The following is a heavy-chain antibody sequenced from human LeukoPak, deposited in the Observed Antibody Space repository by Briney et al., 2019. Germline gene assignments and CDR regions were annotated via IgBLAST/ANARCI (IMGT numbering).Heavy chain of an antibody. J-gene: IGHJ4*02. CDR1: GFNFRNFA. CDR2: IRGDDGST. V-gene: IGHV3-23*01. D-gene: IGHD6-19*01. Sequence: GGSLRVSCAASGFNFRNFALSWVRQTPGRGLECISGIRGDDGSTYYSDSVKGRFTISRDNSKNTLYLQLNSLRAEDTAVYYCAKEFYRSGWFYVDYWGQGSLVTVSS. CDR3: AKEFYRSGWFYVDY.